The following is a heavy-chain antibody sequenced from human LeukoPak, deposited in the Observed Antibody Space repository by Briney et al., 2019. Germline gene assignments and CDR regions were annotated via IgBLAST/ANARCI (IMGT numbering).Heavy chain of an antibody. J-gene: IGHJ4*02. CDR1: GYSFTSYD. CDR3: AKDYKSGDGYWDFDY. Sequence: ASVKVSCKASGYSFTSYDINWVRQATGQGLEWMGWMNPNSGNTGYAQKFQGRVTMTRSTSISTAYMELSSLRSEDTAVYYCAKDYKSGDGYWDFDYWGQGTLVTVSS. D-gene: IGHD5-24*01. CDR2: MNPNSGNT. V-gene: IGHV1-8*01.